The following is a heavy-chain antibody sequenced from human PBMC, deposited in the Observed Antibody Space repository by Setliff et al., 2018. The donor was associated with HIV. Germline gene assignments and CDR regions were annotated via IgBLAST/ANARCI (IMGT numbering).Heavy chain of an antibody. Sequence: GGSLRLSCLASGFTFTGLTFTDYNMNWVRQAPGKGLEWVSYISSSNSIHYADSVKGRFTISRDNAKNSLYLQMNSLRAEDTAVYYCARDRVVGATLDPLDLWGQGTMVTVSS. V-gene: IGHV3-48*04. CDR3: ARDRVVGATLDPLDL. J-gene: IGHJ3*01. D-gene: IGHD1-26*01. CDR1: GFTFTGLTFTDYN. CDR2: ISSSNSI.